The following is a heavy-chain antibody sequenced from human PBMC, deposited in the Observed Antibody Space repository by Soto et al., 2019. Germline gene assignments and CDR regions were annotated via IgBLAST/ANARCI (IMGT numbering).Heavy chain of an antibody. Sequence: EVQLVESGGDLIQPGGSLRLSCAASGFSVSNSYLSWVRQAPGKGLEWVSVIYRGGSTYYADSVKGRFTISRDKSKNTLYLQMNSLRAEDTAVYYCARSCLGDWGPMDVWGQGTTFTVSS. CDR3: ARSCLGDWGPMDV. J-gene: IGHJ6*02. CDR2: IYRGGST. CDR1: GFSVSNSY. V-gene: IGHV3-53*01. D-gene: IGHD3-10*01.